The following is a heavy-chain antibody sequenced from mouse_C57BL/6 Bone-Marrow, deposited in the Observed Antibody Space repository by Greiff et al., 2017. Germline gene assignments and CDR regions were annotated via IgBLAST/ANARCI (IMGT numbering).Heavy chain of an antibody. J-gene: IGHJ3*01. V-gene: IGHV1-81*01. CDR3: ARRDYYDYAWFAY. CDR1: GYTFTSYG. D-gene: IGHD2-4*01. CDR2: MYPRSGNT. Sequence: VQLQQPGAELVMPGASVKLSCKASGYTFTSYGISWVKQRTGQGLEWIGEMYPRSGNTYYNEKFKGKATLTADKSSSTAYMELRSLTSEDSAVYFCARRDYYDYAWFAYWGQGTLVTVSA.